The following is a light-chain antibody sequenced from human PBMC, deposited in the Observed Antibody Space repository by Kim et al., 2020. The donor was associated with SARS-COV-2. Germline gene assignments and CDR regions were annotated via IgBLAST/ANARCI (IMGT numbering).Light chain of an antibody. V-gene: IGKV1-17*01. CDR2: GAS. CDR1: QDISND. CDR3: LQHNTYPIT. Sequence: DIQMTQSPSSLSASVGDRVTITCRASQDISNDLGWYQQNPGRAPKRLIYGASSLQSGVPSRFSGSGSGTEFTLTISSLQPEDCASYFCLQHNTYPITFRQGTRLEIK. J-gene: IGKJ5*01.